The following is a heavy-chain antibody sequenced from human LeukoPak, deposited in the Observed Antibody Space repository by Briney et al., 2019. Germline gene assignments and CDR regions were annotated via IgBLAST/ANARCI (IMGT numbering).Heavy chain of an antibody. D-gene: IGHD3-22*01. J-gene: IGHJ5*02. Sequence: GASVKLSCKASGYTFTGYYMHWVRQAPGQGLEWIGWINPNSGGTNYAQKFQGRVTMTRDTSISTAYMELSRLRSDDTAVYYCARPTYYYDSSGYLTDLNWFDPWGQGTLVTVSS. CDR3: ARPTYYYDSSGYLTDLNWFDP. CDR2: INPNSGGT. V-gene: IGHV1-2*02. CDR1: GYTFTGYY.